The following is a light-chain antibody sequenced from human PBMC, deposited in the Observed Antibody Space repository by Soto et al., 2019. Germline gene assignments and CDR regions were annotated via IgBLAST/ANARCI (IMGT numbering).Light chain of an antibody. CDR3: AAWDDSLNGHV. V-gene: IGLV2-8*01. J-gene: IGLJ1*01. Sequence: QSALTQPPSASGSPGQSVTISCTGTKNDVGFYDFVSWYQHHPGKAPRLIIYEVVQRPSGVPDRFSGSKSGNTASLAISGLQSEDEADYYCAAWDDSLNGHVFGTGTKVTVL. CDR1: KNDVGFYDF. CDR2: EVV.